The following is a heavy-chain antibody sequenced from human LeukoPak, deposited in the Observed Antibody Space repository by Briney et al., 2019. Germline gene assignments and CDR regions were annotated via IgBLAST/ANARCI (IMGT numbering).Heavy chain of an antibody. CDR1: GYTFTSYD. V-gene: IGHV1-69*05. D-gene: IGHD3-16*01. CDR2: IIPIFGTA. Sequence: ASVKVSCKASGYTFTSYDINWVRQAPGQGLEWMGGIIPIFGTANYAQKFQGRVTITTDESTSTAYMELSSLRSEDTAVYYCAREGSLGDAFDIWGQGTMVTVSS. CDR3: AREGSLGDAFDI. J-gene: IGHJ3*02.